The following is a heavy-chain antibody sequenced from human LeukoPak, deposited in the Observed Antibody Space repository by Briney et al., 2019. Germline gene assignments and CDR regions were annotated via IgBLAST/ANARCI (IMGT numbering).Heavy chain of an antibody. J-gene: IGHJ4*02. CDR1: GFTFSDYY. V-gene: IGHV3-11*01. CDR3: ARGHATAYSSGWYGGGVY. CDR2: ISSSGSTI. D-gene: IGHD6-19*01. Sequence: AGGSLRLSCAASGFTFSDYYMSWIRQAPGKGLEWVSYISSSGSTIYYADSVKGRFTISRDNAKNSLYLQMNSLRAEDTAVYYCARGHATAYSSGWYGGGVYWGQGTLVTVSS.